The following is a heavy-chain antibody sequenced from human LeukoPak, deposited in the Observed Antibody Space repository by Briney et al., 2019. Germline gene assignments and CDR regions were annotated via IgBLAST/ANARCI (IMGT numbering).Heavy chain of an antibody. CDR1: GFTFGDYA. Sequence: PGRSLRLSCTASGFTFGDYAMSWVRQAPGKGLEWVGFIRSKAYGGTTEYAASVKGRFTISRDDSKSIAYLQMNSLKTEDTAVYYCIRVPGYSYGLDYWGQGTLVTVSS. J-gene: IGHJ4*02. CDR3: IRVPGYSYGLDY. CDR2: IRSKAYGGTT. D-gene: IGHD5-18*01. V-gene: IGHV3-49*04.